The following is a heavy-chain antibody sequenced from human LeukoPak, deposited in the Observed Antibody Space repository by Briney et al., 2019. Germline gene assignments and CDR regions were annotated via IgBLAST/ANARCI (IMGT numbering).Heavy chain of an antibody. D-gene: IGHD3-22*01. Sequence: SETLSLTCTVSGGSINSYYWSWIRQPPGKGLEWIGSIYYSGSTNYNPSLKSRVTISVDTSKNQFSLKLSSVTAADTAVYYCARVKYYYDSRGPYYYYYGMDVWGQGTTVTVSS. J-gene: IGHJ6*02. V-gene: IGHV4-59*01. CDR1: GGSINSYY. CDR2: IYYSGST. CDR3: ARVKYYYDSRGPYYYYYGMDV.